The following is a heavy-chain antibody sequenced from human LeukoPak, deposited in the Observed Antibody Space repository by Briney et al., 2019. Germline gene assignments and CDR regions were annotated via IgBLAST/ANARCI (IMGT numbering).Heavy chain of an antibody. V-gene: IGHV4-4*07. D-gene: IGHD2-21*01. J-gene: IGHJ3*02. CDR3: ARETHIVVVIATAGAFDI. Sequence: SETLSLTCTVSGDSVSYYYWSWIRQPAGKGLEWIGRIHTSGNTNYNPSLKSRVTMSVDTPKNQFSLKLSSVTAADTAVYYCARETHIVVVIATAGAFDIWGQGTMVAVSS. CDR2: IHTSGNT. CDR1: GDSVSYYY.